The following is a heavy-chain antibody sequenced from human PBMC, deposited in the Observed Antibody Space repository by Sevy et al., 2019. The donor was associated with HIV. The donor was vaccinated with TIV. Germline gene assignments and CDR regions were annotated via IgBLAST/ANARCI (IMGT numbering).Heavy chain of an antibody. J-gene: IGHJ4*02. CDR1: GFDFSNYV. CDR2: TLHDESDK. Sequence: GGSLRLSCAASGFDFSNYVMHWVRQTPGKGLEWVAVTLHDESDKFYADSVKGRFTIFRDNSKNTLFLQMSSLTVEDTAVYYCARDPDGSGHKFDYWGQGTLVTVSS. V-gene: IGHV3-30*19. D-gene: IGHD2-15*01. CDR3: ARDPDGSGHKFDY.